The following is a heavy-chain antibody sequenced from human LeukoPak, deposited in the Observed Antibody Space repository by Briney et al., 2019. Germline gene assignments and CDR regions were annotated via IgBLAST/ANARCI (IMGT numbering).Heavy chain of an antibody. CDR2: INHSGST. J-gene: IGHJ6*02. D-gene: IGHD3-3*01. Sequence: PSETLSLTCAVYGGSFRGYYWSWIRQPPGKGLEWIGEINHSGSTNYSPSLKSRVTISVDTSKNQFSLKLSSVTAADTAVYYCARGRSLRFLEWAPYYYYGMDVWGQGTTVTVSS. CDR3: ARGRSLRFLEWAPYYYYGMDV. CDR1: GGSFRGYY. V-gene: IGHV4-34*01.